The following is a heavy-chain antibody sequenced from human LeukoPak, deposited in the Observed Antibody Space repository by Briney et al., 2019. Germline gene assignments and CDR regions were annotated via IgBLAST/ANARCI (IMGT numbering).Heavy chain of an antibody. CDR2: ISGSGGST. CDR1: GFTFSRYA. Sequence: QPGGSLRLSCAASGFTFSRYAMSWVRQAPGKRLEWVSAISGSGGSTYYADSVKGRFTISRDNSKNTLYLQMNSLRAEDTAVYYCAKMSSGYYFTLEYFQHWGQGTLVTVSS. J-gene: IGHJ1*01. CDR3: AKMSSGYYFTLEYFQH. D-gene: IGHD3-22*01. V-gene: IGHV3-23*01.